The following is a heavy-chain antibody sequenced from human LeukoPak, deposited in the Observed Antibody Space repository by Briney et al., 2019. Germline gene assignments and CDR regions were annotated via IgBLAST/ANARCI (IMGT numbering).Heavy chain of an antibody. CDR3: ARNDLLLYYYYYYMDV. Sequence: GGSLRLSCAASGFTFSSYSMNWVRQAPGKGLEWVSSISSSSSYIYYADSVKGRFTISRDNAKNSLYLQMNSLRAEDTAVYYCARNDLLLYYYYYYMDVWGKGTTVTVSS. CDR1: GFTFSSYS. D-gene: IGHD2-2*01. J-gene: IGHJ6*03. CDR2: ISSSSSYI. V-gene: IGHV3-21*01.